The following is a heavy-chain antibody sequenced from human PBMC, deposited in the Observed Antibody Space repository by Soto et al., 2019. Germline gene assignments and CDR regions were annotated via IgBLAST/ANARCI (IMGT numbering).Heavy chain of an antibody. CDR1: EFTFSTYW. J-gene: IGHJ5*02. CDR2: INQEASAK. D-gene: IGHD2-15*01. CDR3: ARDARRSPLISAAWRWFDP. Sequence: GGSLRLSCVASEFTFSTYWMSWVRQAPGKGLEWVATINQEASAKYFLDSVKGRFTISRDNANNLLYLQLNRLRVDDTAVYYCARDARRSPLISAAWRWFDPSGHGTQVPVSS. V-gene: IGHV3-7*01.